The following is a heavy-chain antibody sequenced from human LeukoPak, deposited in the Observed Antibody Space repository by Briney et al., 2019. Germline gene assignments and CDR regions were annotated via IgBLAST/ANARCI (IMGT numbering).Heavy chain of an antibody. Sequence: PGGSLRLSCADSGFTFSSYWMSWVRQAPGKGLEWVANIKQDGSEKYYVDSVKGRFTISRDNAKNSLYLQMNSLRAEDTAVYYCARDRWFGELFLSFDYWGQGTLVTVSS. D-gene: IGHD3-10*01. J-gene: IGHJ4*02. CDR2: IKQDGSEK. CDR3: ARDRWFGELFLSFDY. V-gene: IGHV3-7*01. CDR1: GFTFSSYW.